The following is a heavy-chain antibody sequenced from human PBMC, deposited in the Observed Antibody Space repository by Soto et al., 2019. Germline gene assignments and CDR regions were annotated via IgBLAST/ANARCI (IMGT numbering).Heavy chain of an antibody. Sequence: GGSLRLSCAASGFTFSDYYMSWIRQAPWKGLEWVSYISSSSSYTNYADSVKGRFTISRDNAKNSLYLQMNSLRAEDTAVYYCARDKNRCGDCYSAYGMDVWGQGTTVTVSS. V-gene: IGHV3-11*05. D-gene: IGHD2-21*02. CDR3: ARDKNRCGDCYSAYGMDV. CDR2: ISSSSSYT. CDR1: GFTFSDYY. J-gene: IGHJ6*02.